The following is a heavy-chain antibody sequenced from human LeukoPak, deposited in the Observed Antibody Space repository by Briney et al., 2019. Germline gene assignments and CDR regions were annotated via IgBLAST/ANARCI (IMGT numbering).Heavy chain of an antibody. CDR3: ARGGGYCGGDCYGIDY. D-gene: IGHD2-21*01. V-gene: IGHV3-21*01. CDR2: VSYTGDYI. J-gene: IGHJ4*02. CDR1: GFTFSSYT. Sequence: PGGSLRLSCAGSGFTFSSYTMHWVRQAPGKGLEWVSSVSYTGDYIFYADSVKGRFTISRDNSKNSLFLQMISLRAEDTAVYYCARGGGYCGGDCYGIDYWGQGTLVTVSS.